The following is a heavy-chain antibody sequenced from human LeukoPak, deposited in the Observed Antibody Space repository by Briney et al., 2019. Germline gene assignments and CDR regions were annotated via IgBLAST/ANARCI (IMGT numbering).Heavy chain of an antibody. V-gene: IGHV3-21*01. CDR2: TSSSSAYT. CDR3: ARGGVGHGPGTDY. Sequence: GGSLRPSCAASGFTFSSYAMSWVRQAPGKGLEWVSSTSSSSAYTFYAESGKGRFTISRDNAKNSLFLQMNSLRAEDTAVYYCARGGVGHGPGTDYWGQGTLVTVSS. J-gene: IGHJ4*02. D-gene: IGHD1-26*01. CDR1: GFTFSSYA.